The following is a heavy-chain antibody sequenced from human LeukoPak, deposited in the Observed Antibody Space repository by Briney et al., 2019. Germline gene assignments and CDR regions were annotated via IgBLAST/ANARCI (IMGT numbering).Heavy chain of an antibody. J-gene: IGHJ4*02. CDR3: ARAYYDRKGDFNY. V-gene: IGHV3-9*01. D-gene: IGHD3-22*01. CDR2: ISWNSGSI. Sequence: GGSLRLSCAASGFTFDDYAMHWVRQAPGKGLEWVSGISWNSGSIGYADSVKGRFTISRDNAKNTLYLQMNSLRAEDTAVYYCARAYYDRKGDFNYWGQATLVTVSS. CDR1: GFTFDDYA.